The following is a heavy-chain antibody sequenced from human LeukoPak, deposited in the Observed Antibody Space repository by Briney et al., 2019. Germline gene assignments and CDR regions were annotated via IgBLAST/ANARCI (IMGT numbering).Heavy chain of an antibody. J-gene: IGHJ4*02. Sequence: MPSETLSLTCAVSGGSISSNNFWSWVRQPPGKGLEWIGEIFHSGSTSYNPSLKSRVTISVDKSKNQFSLRLSSVTAADTAVYYCARGSGLGGLDYWGQGTLVTVSS. CDR3: ARGSGLGGLDY. D-gene: IGHD3-16*01. V-gene: IGHV4-4*02. CDR2: IFHSGST. CDR1: GGSISSNNF.